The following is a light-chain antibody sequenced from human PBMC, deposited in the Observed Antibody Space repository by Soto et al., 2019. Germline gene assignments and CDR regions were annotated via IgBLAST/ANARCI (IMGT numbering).Light chain of an antibody. CDR1: SSDVGSYNL. J-gene: IGLJ2*01. CDR2: EGS. CDR3: CSYAIGSTLV. V-gene: IGLV2-23*01. Sequence: QSALTQPASVSGSPGQSITISCTGTSSDVGSYNLVSWYQQLPGKAPKLLIYEGSKRPSGVSNRFSGSKSGNMASLTISGLQAEDEADYYCCSYAIGSTLVFGGGTKLTVL.